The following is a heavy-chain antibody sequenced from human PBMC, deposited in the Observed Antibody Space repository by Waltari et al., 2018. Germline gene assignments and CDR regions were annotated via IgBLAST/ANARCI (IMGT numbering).Heavy chain of an antibody. CDR3: ATSGWYCFDY. D-gene: IGHD6-19*01. CDR2: IKQDGSEK. V-gene: IGHV3-7*01. CDR1: GFTLSSFW. J-gene: IGHJ4*02. Sequence: EVQLVESGGGLGQPGGSLRLSCAASGFTLSSFWMNWVRQTPGKGLEWVAGIKQDGSEKYYADSVKGRFTISRDNAKNSLYLQMNSLRAEDTAVYYCATSGWYCFDYWGQGTLVTVSS.